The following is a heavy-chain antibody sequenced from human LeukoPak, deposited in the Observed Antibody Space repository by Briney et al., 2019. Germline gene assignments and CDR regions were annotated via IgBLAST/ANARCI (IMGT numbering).Heavy chain of an antibody. V-gene: IGHV3-23*01. CDR3: AKTYYYDSSGYFDAFDI. CDR1: GFTFSSYA. Sequence: PGGSLRLSCAASGFTFSSYAMSWVRQAPGKGLEWVSAISGSGGSTYYADSVKGRFTISRDNSKNTLYLQMNSLRAEDTAVYYCAKTYYYDSSGYFDAFDIWGQGTMVTVSS. CDR2: ISGSGGST. J-gene: IGHJ3*02. D-gene: IGHD3-22*01.